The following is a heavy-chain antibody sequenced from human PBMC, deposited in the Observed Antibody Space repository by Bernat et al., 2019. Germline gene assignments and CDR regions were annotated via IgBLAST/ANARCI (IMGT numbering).Heavy chain of an antibody. CDR1: GFTFSSYA. V-gene: IGHV3-30-3*01. Sequence: QVQLVESGGGVVQPGRSLRLSCAASGFTFSSYAMHWVRQAPGKGLEWVAVISYDGSNKYYADSVKGRFTISRDNSKNTLYLQMNSLRAEDTAVYYCARDTIFGMSLGDYGMDVWGQGTMVTVSS. CDR2: ISYDGSNK. J-gene: IGHJ6*02. D-gene: IGHD3-3*01. CDR3: ARDTIFGMSLGDYGMDV.